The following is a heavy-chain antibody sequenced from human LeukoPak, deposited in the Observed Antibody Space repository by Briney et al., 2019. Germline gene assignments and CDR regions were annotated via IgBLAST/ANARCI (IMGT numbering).Heavy chain of an antibody. CDR2: IKTDGSVT. CDR3: ARDANRSFNY. CDR1: GFTFSDYW. J-gene: IGHJ4*02. V-gene: IGHV3-74*01. Sequence: PGGSLRLSCAASGFTFSDYWMHWVRQAAGKGLVWVSHIKTDGSVTDYADPVKGRFTISRDNARNTVYLQMHSLRAEDTAVYYCARDANRSFNYWGQGILVTVS.